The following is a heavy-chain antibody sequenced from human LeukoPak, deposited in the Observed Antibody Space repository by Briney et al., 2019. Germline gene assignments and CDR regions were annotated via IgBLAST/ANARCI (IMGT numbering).Heavy chain of an antibody. J-gene: IGHJ3*02. V-gene: IGHV3-9*01. CDR1: GFTFDDYA. Sequence: PGGSLRLSCAASGFTFDDYAMHWVRQAPGKGLEWVSGISWNSGSIGYADSVKGRFTISRDNAKNSLYLQMNSLRAEDTAVYYCAKRGTYSGAFDIWGQGTMVTVSS. CDR3: AKRGTYSGAFDI. D-gene: IGHD1-26*01. CDR2: ISWNSGSI.